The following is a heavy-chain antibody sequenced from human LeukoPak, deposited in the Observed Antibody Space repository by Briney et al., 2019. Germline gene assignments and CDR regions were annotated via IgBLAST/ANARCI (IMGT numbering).Heavy chain of an antibody. CDR1: GFTFSSYV. CDR2: ISYDGSNE. V-gene: IGHV3-30*04. Sequence: PGGSLRLSCAASGFTFSSYVMHWVRQAPGKGLEWVAIISYDGSNEYYADSVKGRFTISRDNSKNTLYLRMSTLRAEDTAVYYCAELGITMIGGVWGKGTTVTISS. CDR3: AELGITMIGGV. J-gene: IGHJ6*04. D-gene: IGHD3-10*02.